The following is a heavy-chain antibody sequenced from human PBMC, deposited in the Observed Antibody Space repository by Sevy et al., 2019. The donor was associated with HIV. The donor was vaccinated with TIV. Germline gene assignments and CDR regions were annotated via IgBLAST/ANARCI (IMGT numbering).Heavy chain of an antibody. CDR2: ISSSGTTI. D-gene: IGHD3-22*01. CDR3: ARAHAHYDKGFDP. CDR1: GFTFSSYE. Sequence: GGYLRLSCEASGFTFSSYEMNWVRQAPGKGLEWVSYISSSGTTIKYADSVKGRFTISRDNAKNSLYMQMNSLRAEDTAVYYCARAHAHYDKGFDPWGQGTPVSVSS. J-gene: IGHJ5*02. V-gene: IGHV3-48*03.